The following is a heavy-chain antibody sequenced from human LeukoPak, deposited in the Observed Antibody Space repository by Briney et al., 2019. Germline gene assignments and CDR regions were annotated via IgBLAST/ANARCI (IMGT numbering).Heavy chain of an antibody. D-gene: IGHD6-19*01. Sequence: PGGSLRLSCAASGFTFSSYAMSWVRQAPGKGLEWVSAISGSGGSTYYADSVKGRFTISRDNSKNTLYLQMNSLRAEDTAVYYCAKHTHLVPGGSSGGYYWGQGPLVTVSS. CDR2: ISGSGGST. CDR3: AKHTHLVPGGSSGGYY. J-gene: IGHJ4*02. CDR1: GFTFSSYA. V-gene: IGHV3-23*01.